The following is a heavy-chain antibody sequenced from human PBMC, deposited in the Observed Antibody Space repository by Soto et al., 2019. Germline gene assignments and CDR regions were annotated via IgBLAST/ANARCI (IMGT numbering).Heavy chain of an antibody. CDR3: ARPNYYGSGSYCDY. D-gene: IGHD3-10*01. CDR2: IQPADTAT. Sequence: PGESLKISCKGSGYSFTSYWIGWVRQMPEKAKEFMGNIQPADTATRYIPYFQGEVTISADKSISTAYLQWSSLKASDTAMYYCARPNYYGSGSYCDYWGQGTLVTNSS. CDR1: GYSFTSYW. V-gene: IGHV5-51*01. J-gene: IGHJ4*02.